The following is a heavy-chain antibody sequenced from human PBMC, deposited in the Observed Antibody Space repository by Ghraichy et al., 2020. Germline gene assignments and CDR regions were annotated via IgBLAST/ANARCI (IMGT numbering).Heavy chain of an antibody. Sequence: GGSLRLSCAASGFSFNNYEMNWVRQAPGKGLEWVSYISSSGSTRYHADSVRGRFTISRDNAKNSLYLQMNSLRAEDTAVYYCARGGRPEHWGQGTLVTVSS. D-gene: IGHD2-15*01. CDR3: ARGGRPEH. V-gene: IGHV3-48*03. J-gene: IGHJ4*02. CDR1: GFSFNNYE. CDR2: ISSSGSTR.